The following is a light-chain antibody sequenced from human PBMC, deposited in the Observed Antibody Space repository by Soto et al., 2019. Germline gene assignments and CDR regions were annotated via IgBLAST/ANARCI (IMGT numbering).Light chain of an antibody. CDR3: QQLNTYPA. V-gene: IGKV1-9*01. CDR2: GAS. J-gene: IGKJ4*01. CDR1: QGIGSY. Sequence: DLPLTQSPSFLSASVGDRVTITCRASQGIGSYLGWYQQAPGKAPKLLIYGASTLQSEVPSRFSGSGSGTEFTLTISSLQPEDVATYFCQQLNTYPAFGGGTKVEI.